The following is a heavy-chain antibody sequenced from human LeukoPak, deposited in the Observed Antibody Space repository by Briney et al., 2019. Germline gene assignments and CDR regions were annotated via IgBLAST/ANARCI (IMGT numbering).Heavy chain of an antibody. J-gene: IGHJ4*02. V-gene: IGHV4-59*01. CDR1: GGSISSYY. CDR2: IYYSGST. CDR3: ARAGSWYCSGGSCYHY. D-gene: IGHD2-15*01. Sequence: SETLSLTCTVSGGSISSYYWSWIRQPPGKGLEWIGHIYYSGSTNYNPSLKSRVTISVDTSKNQFSLKLSSVTAADTAVYYCARAGSWYCSGGSCYHYWGQGTLVTVSS.